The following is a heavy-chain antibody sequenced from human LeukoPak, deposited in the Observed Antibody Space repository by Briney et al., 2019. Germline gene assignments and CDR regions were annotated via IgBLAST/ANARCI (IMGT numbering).Heavy chain of an antibody. CDR1: GGSISSYY. V-gene: IGHV4-59*08. Sequence: SETLSLNCPVSGGSISSYYWSWIRQPPGQGLEWIGYIYYSGSTNYNPSLKSRVTISVDTSKNQFSLKLSSVTAADTAVYYCARLAARRGYFDYWGQGTLVTVSS. J-gene: IGHJ4*02. CDR2: IYYSGST. CDR3: ARLAARRGYFDY. D-gene: IGHD3-10*01.